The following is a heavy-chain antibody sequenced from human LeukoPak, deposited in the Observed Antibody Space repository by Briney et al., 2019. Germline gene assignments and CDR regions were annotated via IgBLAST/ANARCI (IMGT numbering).Heavy chain of an antibody. D-gene: IGHD3-22*01. CDR3: ACTQSITMIVVARDDAFDI. Sequence: ASVKVSCKASGYTFTGYYMHWVRQAPGQGLEWMGWINPNSGGTNYAQKFQGRVTMTRDTSISTAYMELSRLRSDDTAVYYCACTQSITMIVVARDDAFDIWGQGTMVTVSS. CDR1: GYTFTGYY. J-gene: IGHJ3*02. CDR2: INPNSGGT. V-gene: IGHV1-2*02.